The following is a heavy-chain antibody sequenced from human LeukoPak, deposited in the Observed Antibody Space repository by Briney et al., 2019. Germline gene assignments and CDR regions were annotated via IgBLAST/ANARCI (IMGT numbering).Heavy chain of an antibody. Sequence: GGSLRLSCAASGFTFSSHAMSWVRQAPGKGLEWVSAISGSGGSTYYADSVKGRFTISRDNSKNTLYLQMNSLRAEDTAVYYCAKVSSKVAAYSGYFDYWSQGTLVTVSS. D-gene: IGHD2-15*01. CDR2: ISGSGGST. CDR1: GFTFSSHA. CDR3: AKVSSKVAAYSGYFDY. V-gene: IGHV3-23*01. J-gene: IGHJ4*02.